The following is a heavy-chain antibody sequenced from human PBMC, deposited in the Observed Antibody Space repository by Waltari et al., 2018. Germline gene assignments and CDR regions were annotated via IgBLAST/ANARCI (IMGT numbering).Heavy chain of an antibody. CDR3: ARSIAVAEYFDY. Sequence: QLQLQESGPGLVKPSETLSLTCTVSGGSISSSSYYWGWICQPPGKGLEWIGSIYYSGSTYYNPSLKSRVTISVDTSKNQFSLKLSSVTAADTAVYYCARSIAVAEYFDYWGQGTLVTVSS. J-gene: IGHJ4*02. D-gene: IGHD6-19*01. V-gene: IGHV4-39*01. CDR2: IYYSGST. CDR1: GGSISSSSYY.